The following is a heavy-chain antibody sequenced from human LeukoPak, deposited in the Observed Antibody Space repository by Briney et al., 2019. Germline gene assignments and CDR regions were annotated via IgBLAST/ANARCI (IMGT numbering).Heavy chain of an antibody. CDR1: GFTFSDYA. Sequence: GGSLRLSCAASGFTFSDYAMSWVRQAPGKGLGWVSVISGSGGSGGSTYYADSVKGRFTISRDNSKNTLYLQMNILRAEDTAVYYCARGNYEYSAFDIWGQGTMVTVSS. J-gene: IGHJ3*02. CDR2: ISGSGGSGGST. D-gene: IGHD6-6*01. CDR3: ARGNYEYSAFDI. V-gene: IGHV3-23*01.